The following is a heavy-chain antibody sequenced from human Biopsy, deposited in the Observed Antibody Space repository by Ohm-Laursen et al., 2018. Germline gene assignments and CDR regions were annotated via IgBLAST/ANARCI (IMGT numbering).Heavy chain of an antibody. CDR3: ARNRVDVVKVTTIGWNFDL. J-gene: IGHJ2*01. CDR2: IHYTGHI. Sequence: SQTPSLTCTVSGDTISTYYWNWIRQTPGKGLEWIGYIHYTGHIRISPSLNSRATISVDTSKDQFSLKLSSLTAADTAIYYCARNRVDVVKVTTIGWNFDLWGRGTLVTVS. D-gene: IGHD5-12*01. V-gene: IGHV4-59*08. CDR1: GDTISTYY.